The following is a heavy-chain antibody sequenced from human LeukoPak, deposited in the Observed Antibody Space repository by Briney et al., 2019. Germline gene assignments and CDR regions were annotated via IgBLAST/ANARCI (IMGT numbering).Heavy chain of an antibody. V-gene: IGHV1-69*13. Sequence: ASVKVSCKASGGTFSSYAISWVRQAPGQGLEWMGGIIPIFGTANYAQKFQGRVTITADESTSTAYMELSSLRSEDTAVYYCARDNGRYSSSWLLENWFDPWGQGTLVTVSS. CDR1: GGTFSSYA. J-gene: IGHJ5*02. D-gene: IGHD6-13*01. CDR2: IIPIFGTA. CDR3: ARDNGRYSSSWLLENWFDP.